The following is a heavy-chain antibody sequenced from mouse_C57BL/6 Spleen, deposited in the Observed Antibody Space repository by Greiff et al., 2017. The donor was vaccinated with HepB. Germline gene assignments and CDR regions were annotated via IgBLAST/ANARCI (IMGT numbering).Heavy chain of an antibody. D-gene: IGHD2-3*01. CDR2: IYPGSGST. J-gene: IGHJ4*01. Sequence: QVQLQQSGAELVKPGASVKMSCKASGYTFTSYWITWVKQRPGQGLEWIGDIYPGSGSTNYNEKFKSKATLTVDTSSSTAYMQLSSLTSEDSAVYYCARGEAYDAPGYWGQGTSVTVSS. CDR3: ARGEAYDAPGY. V-gene: IGHV1-55*01. CDR1: GYTFTSYW.